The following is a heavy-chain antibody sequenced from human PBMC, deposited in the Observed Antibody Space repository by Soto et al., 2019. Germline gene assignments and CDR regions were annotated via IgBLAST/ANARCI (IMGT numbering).Heavy chain of an antibody. CDR2: IYHSGST. J-gene: IGHJ4*02. D-gene: IGHD3-3*01. CDR1: GGSISRTTYY. Sequence: QLHLQESGPGLVKPSETLSLTCIVSGGSISRTTYYWGWIRQPPGKGLEWIGSIYHSGSTNYNPSLKSRVTISVDTSKNQFSLKLSSVTAADTAVYYCASGVVFWGQGTLVTVSS. V-gene: IGHV4-39*01. CDR3: ASGVVF.